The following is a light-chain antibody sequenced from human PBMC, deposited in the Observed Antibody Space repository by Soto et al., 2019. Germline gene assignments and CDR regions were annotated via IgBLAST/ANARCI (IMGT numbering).Light chain of an antibody. CDR3: QQYGSPPWT. Sequence: EIVLTQSPGTLSLSPGERATLSCRASQRVSSSFLAWYQQKPGQAPRLLIYGASSSATGVPDRFSGSGSGTDFTLTISRLEPEDFAVYYCQQYGSPPWTFDQGSRVEIK. V-gene: IGKV3-20*01. J-gene: IGKJ1*01. CDR2: GAS. CDR1: QRVSSSF.